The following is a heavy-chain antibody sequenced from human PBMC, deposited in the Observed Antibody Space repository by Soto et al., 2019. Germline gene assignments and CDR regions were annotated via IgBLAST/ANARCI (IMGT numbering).Heavy chain of an antibody. CDR2: ISYDGSNK. V-gene: IGHV3-30-3*01. D-gene: IGHD1-26*01. Sequence: QVQLVESGGGVVQPGRSLRLSCAASGFTFSSYAMHWVRQAPGKGLEWVAVISYDGSNKYYGDSVKGRFTISRDNSKNTLYLQMNSLRAEDTAVYYCASLVGATTLYGFDYWGQGTLVTVSS. CDR3: ASLVGATTLYGFDY. J-gene: IGHJ4*02. CDR1: GFTFSSYA.